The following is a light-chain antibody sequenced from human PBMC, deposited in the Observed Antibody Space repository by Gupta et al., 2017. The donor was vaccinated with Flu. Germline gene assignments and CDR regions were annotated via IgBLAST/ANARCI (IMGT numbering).Light chain of an antibody. Sequence: QSALTQPPSASGSPGQSVTISCTGTSRDVGGYSYVSWYQQHPGKAPNLIIYDVSKRPSGVPDRFSGSESGNTASLTGSGLQADDEADYYGSSYAVNYRGVFGGGTKLTVL. CDR3: SSYAVNYRGV. V-gene: IGLV2-8*01. J-gene: IGLJ3*02. CDR2: DVS. CDR1: SRDVGGYSY.